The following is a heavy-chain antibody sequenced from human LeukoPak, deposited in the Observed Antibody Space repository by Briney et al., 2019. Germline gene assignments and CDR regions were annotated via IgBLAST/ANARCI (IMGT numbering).Heavy chain of an antibody. Sequence: PGGSLRLSCAASGFSFSDYGMNWVRQAPGKGLEWVAVITDDGSDKYYTDSVKGRFTISRDNSKNTLYLQMNSLRAEDTAVYYCAKDWYDFWSGSPFDYWGQGTLVTVSS. CDR2: ITDDGSDK. J-gene: IGHJ4*02. CDR1: GFSFSDYG. CDR3: AKDWYDFWSGSPFDY. V-gene: IGHV3-30*18. D-gene: IGHD3-3*01.